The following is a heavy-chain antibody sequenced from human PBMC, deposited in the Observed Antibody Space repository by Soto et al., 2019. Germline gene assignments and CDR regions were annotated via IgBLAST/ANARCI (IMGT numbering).Heavy chain of an antibody. CDR2: ISWHSGSI. CDR3: AKDIEAKAARLYGMDV. D-gene: IGHD6-6*01. CDR1: GFTFDDYA. V-gene: IGHV3-9*01. J-gene: IGHJ6*02. Sequence: PGGSLRLSCAASGFTFDDYAMHWVRQAPGKGLEWVSGISWHSGSIVYADSVKGRFTISRDNAKNSLYLQMNSLRAEDTALYYCAKDIEAKAARLYGMDVWGQGTTVTVSS.